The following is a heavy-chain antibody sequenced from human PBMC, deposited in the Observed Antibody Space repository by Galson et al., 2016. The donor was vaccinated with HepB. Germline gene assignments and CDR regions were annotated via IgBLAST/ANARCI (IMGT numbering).Heavy chain of an antibody. CDR1: GFTFTDYW. V-gene: IGHV3-7*01. CDR3: LSGFTSGI. D-gene: IGHD1-26*01. CDR2: VNRDGSGT. Sequence: SLRLSCAASGFTFTDYWMVWVRQAPGKGLEYVANVNRDGSGTHYMDSAKGRFTISRDNARNSVGLQINSLRPEDTGLYYCLSGFTSGIRGQGTMVTVSS. J-gene: IGHJ3*02.